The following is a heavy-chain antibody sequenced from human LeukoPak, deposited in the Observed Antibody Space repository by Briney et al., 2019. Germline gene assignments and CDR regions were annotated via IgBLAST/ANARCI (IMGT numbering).Heavy chain of an antibody. CDR1: GYTFTSYG. CDR2: ISAYNGNT. J-gene: IGHJ4*02. V-gene: IGHV1-18*01. CDR3: ARGYYYDSSGYYNY. Sequence: GASVKVSCKASGYTFTSYGISWVRQAPGQGLEWMGWISAYNGNTNYAQKLQGRVTMTTDTSTSTAYMELRSLRSDDTAVYYCARGYYYDSSGYYNYWGQGTLVTVSS. D-gene: IGHD3-22*01.